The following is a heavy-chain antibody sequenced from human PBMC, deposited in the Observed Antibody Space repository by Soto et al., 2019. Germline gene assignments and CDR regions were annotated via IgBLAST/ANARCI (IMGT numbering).Heavy chain of an antibody. V-gene: IGHV4-39*01. J-gene: IGHJ5*02. CDR3: ARQGSNSSRRLSWFDP. Sequence: PSETPSLTCTASGGSSSSSTYSWGWIRQPPGKGLEWIGSMHYSGATYYNPSLKSRVSISVDTSKSQFSLKLTFVTAADTAVYFCARQGSNSSRRLSWFDPWGQGTLVTVSS. CDR1: GGSSSSSTYS. D-gene: IGHD3-16*01. CDR2: MHYSGAT.